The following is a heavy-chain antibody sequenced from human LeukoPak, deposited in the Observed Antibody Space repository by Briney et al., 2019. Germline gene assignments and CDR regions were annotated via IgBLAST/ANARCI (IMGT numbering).Heavy chain of an antibody. CDR3: AKGGYCSSTSCYSLRYYYYYMDV. J-gene: IGHJ6*03. Sequence: AGSLRLSGAGSGFTFSSYAMSWVRQAPGKGLEWVSATSGSGGSTYYADSVQGRFTISRDNSKHTLYQQMNSLRDEDTDVYYCAKGGYCSSTSCYSLRYYYYYMDVWGKGDTVTVSS. CDR1: GFTFSSYA. D-gene: IGHD2-2*01. V-gene: IGHV3-23*01. CDR2: TSGSGGST.